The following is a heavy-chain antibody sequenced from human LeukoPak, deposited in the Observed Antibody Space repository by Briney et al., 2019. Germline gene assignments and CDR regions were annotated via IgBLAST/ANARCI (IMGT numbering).Heavy chain of an antibody. CDR2: IRSKTNNYAT. CDR3: TRLDDSSGYYYLGFDY. J-gene: IGHJ4*02. D-gene: IGHD3-22*01. V-gene: IGHV3-73*01. Sequence: GGSLTLSCAASGFTFSGSAMHWVRQASGKGLEWVGRIRSKTNNYATAYAASVKGRFTISRDDSKNTAYLQMSSLKTEDTAVYYCTRLDDSSGYYYLGFDYWGQGTLVTVSS. CDR1: GFTFSGSA.